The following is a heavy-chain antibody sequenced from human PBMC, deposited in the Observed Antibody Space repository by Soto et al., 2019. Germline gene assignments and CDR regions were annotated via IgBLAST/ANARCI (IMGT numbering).Heavy chain of an antibody. CDR3: ARGYGDPTYYFDY. V-gene: IGHV4-31*03. J-gene: IGHJ4*02. D-gene: IGHD4-17*01. Sequence: PSENLSLTCTVSGGSISSGGYYWSWIRQHPGKGLEWIGYIYYSGSTYYNPSLKSRVTISVDSSKNQFSLKLSSVTVADMAVYYCARGYGDPTYYFDYWGQGTLVTVSS. CDR2: IYYSGST. CDR1: GGSISSGGYY.